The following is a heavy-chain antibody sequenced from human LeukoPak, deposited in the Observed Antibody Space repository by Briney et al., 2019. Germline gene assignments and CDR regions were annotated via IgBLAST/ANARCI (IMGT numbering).Heavy chain of an antibody. CDR2: ISSSSSNT. D-gene: IGHD6-19*01. Sequence: GGSLRLSCAASGFTFSSYSMNWVRQAPGKGLEWVSSISSSSSNTYYADSVKGRFTISRDNAKNSLYLQMNSLRADDAAVYYCARDKNAVPDYFFDCWGQGTLVTVSS. V-gene: IGHV3-21*01. CDR3: ARDKNAVPDYFFDC. J-gene: IGHJ4*02. CDR1: GFTFSSYS.